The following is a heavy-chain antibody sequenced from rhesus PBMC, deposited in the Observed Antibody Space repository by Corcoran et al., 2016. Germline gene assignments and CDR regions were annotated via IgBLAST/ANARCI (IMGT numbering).Heavy chain of an antibody. D-gene: IGHD3-3*01. CDR2: FDGNSAST. CDR3: ARGSVLQYFRGRFDV. V-gene: IGHV4-73*01. Sequence: QVKLQQWGEGLVKPSETLSLTCAVYGGSISGYYWSWIRQPPGKGREWIGNFDGNSASTNYNPSLKNRVTISKDTSKNQFSLKLSSVTAADTAVYYCARGSVLQYFRGRFDVWGPGVLVTVSS. CDR1: GGSISGYY. J-gene: IGHJ5-1*01.